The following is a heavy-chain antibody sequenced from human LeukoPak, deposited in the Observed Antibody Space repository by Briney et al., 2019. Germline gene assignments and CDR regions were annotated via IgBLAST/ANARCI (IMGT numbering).Heavy chain of an antibody. J-gene: IGHJ4*02. CDR1: GYTFTSYD. V-gene: IGHV1-8*01. CDR2: MNPNSNNT. CDR3: ARGGHYYDN. Sequence: ASVKVSCKASGYTFTSYDITWVRQATGQGLEWMGWMNPNSNNTGYAQKFQGRITMTWNTSISTAYMELSSLRSEDTAVYYCARGGHYYDNWGQGTLVTVSS.